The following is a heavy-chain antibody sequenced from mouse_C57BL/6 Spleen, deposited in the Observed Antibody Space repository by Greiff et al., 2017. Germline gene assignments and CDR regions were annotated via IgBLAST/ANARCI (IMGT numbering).Heavy chain of an antibody. V-gene: IGHV5-17*01. J-gene: IGHJ3*01. CDR3: ARAYYGSPGFAY. Sequence: EVQVVESGGGLVKPGGSLKLSCAASGFTFSDYGMHWVRQAPEKGLEWVGYISSGSSTIYYADKVKGRCTIAGDNAKNTLFLQMTSLRSEDTAMYYCARAYYGSPGFAYWGQGTLVTVSA. D-gene: IGHD1-1*01. CDR2: ISSGSSTI. CDR1: GFTFSDYG.